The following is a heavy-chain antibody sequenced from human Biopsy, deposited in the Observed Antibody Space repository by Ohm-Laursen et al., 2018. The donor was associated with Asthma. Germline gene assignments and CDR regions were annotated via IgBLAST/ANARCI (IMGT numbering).Heavy chain of an antibody. CDR3: ARVRGAFYESSVKNAFDV. V-gene: IGHV4-59*07. CDR2: VYYSGST. J-gene: IGHJ3*01. D-gene: IGHD3-22*01. Sequence: LATLSLTCTVSGGSINNFYWSWIRQPPGKGLESIGHVYYSGSTNYNPSLTGRVTMSVDTSKNQFSLKVTSVTAADTAVYFCARVRGAFYESSVKNAFDVWGQGTMVTVSS. CDR1: GGSINNFY.